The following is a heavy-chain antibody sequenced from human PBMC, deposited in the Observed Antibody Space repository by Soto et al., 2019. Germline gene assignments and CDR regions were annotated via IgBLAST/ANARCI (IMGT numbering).Heavy chain of an antibody. CDR2: ISAYNGNT. CDR1: GYTFTSYG. J-gene: IGHJ3*02. V-gene: IGHV1-18*01. Sequence: QVQLVQSGAEVKKPGASVKVSRKASGYTFTSYGISWVRQAPGQGLEWMGWISAYNGNTNYAQKLQGRVTMTTDTSTSTAYMELRSLRSDDTAVYYCALMITFGGVPGAAFDIWGQGTMVTVSS. D-gene: IGHD3-16*01. CDR3: ALMITFGGVPGAAFDI.